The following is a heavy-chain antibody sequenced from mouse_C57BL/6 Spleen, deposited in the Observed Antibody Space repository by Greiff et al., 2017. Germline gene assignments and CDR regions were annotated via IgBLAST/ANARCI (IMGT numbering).Heavy chain of an antibody. CDR1: GYALSSSW. Sequence: VQLQQSGPELVKPGASVKISCKASGYALSSSWMNWVKQRPGKGLEWIGRIYPGDGDTNYNGKFKGKATLTADKSSSTAYMQLSSLTSEDSAVYFCARDDYYGSSYLYAMDYWGQGTSVTVSS. CDR3: ARDDYYGSSYLYAMDY. J-gene: IGHJ4*01. CDR2: IYPGDGDT. D-gene: IGHD1-1*01. V-gene: IGHV1-82*01.